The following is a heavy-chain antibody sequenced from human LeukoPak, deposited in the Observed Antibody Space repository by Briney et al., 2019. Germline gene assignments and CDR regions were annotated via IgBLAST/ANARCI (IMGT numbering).Heavy chain of an antibody. J-gene: IGHJ4*02. CDR2: ISGSASST. CDR1: GFTLSNYA. Sequence: GGSLRLSCAASGFTLSNYAMSWVRQAPGKGLEWVSAISGSASSTYYADSVKGRFTISRDNSKNTLYLQMNSLRAEDTAVYYCAKDNYGSGSYSFDYWGQGTLVTVSS. D-gene: IGHD3-10*01. CDR3: AKDNYGSGSYSFDY. V-gene: IGHV3-23*01.